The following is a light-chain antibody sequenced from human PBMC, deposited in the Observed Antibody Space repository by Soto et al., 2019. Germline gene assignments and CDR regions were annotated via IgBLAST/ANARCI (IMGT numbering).Light chain of an antibody. CDR3: QQYNSYSWT. J-gene: IGKJ1*01. CDR2: NAS. V-gene: IGKV1-5*03. CDR1: QSFSNW. Sequence: DIQMTQSPSTLSASVGDTVTITCRASQSFSNWLAWYQQKPGKDPKFLIYNASTLESGVPSRFSGRGSGTEFTLTISSLQPDDFATYYCQQYNSYSWTFGQGTKVEIK.